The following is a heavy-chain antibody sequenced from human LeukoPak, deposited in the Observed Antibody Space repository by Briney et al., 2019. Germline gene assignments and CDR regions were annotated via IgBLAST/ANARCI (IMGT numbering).Heavy chain of an antibody. V-gene: IGHV4-4*07. Sequence: SETLSLTCTVSGGSISSYYWSWIRQPAGKGLEWIGRIYTSGSTNYNPSLKSRVTMSVDTSKNQFSLKLSSVTAADTAAYYCAREADYYDSSGFFDIWGQGTMVTVSS. D-gene: IGHD3-22*01. CDR1: GGSISSYY. CDR2: IYTSGST. CDR3: AREADYYDSSGFFDI. J-gene: IGHJ3*02.